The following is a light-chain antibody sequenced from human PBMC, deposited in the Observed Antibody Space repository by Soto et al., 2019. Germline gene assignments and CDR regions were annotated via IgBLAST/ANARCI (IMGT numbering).Light chain of an antibody. CDR2: GAS. CDR1: QSVNNNY. CDR3: QQYDTSLPYT. J-gene: IGKJ4*01. Sequence: EIVMTQSPGTLSLSPADRATLSCEASQSVNNNYLAWYQHKPGQAPRLLIYGASSRATGIPDRFSGSGSGTDFTLTIRRLEPEDFAVYYCQQYDTSLPYTFGGGTKVEIK. V-gene: IGKV3-20*01.